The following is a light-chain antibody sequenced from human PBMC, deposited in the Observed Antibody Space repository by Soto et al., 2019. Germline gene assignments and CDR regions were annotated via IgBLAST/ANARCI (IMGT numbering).Light chain of an antibody. V-gene: IGKV1-27*01. J-gene: IGKJ4*01. Sequence: DIQMTQSPSSLSASVGDRVTITCRASQGSSNYLAGYQQKPGKVPKLLIYAASTLQSGVPSRLSGSGSGTAFTLTISSPQPEDVANSYCQKYNSAPLTFGGGKKVEIK. CDR1: QGSSNY. CDR3: QKYNSAPLT. CDR2: AAS.